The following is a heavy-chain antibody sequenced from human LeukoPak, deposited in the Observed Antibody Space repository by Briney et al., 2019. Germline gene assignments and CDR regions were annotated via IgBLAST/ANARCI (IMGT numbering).Heavy chain of an antibody. CDR2: IYYSGST. CDR3: ATYQTAAGTGHDY. D-gene: IGHD6-13*01. CDR1: GGSISSGGYY. V-gene: IGHV4-31*03. Sequence: SETLSLTCTVSGGSISSGGYYWSWIRQHPGKGLEWIGYIYYSGSTYYNPSLKSRVTISVDTSKNQFSLKLSSVTAADTAVYYCATYQTAAGTGHDYWGQGTLVTDSS. J-gene: IGHJ4*02.